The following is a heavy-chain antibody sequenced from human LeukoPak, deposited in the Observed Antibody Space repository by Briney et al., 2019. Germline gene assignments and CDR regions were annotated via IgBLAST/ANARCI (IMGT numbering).Heavy chain of an antibody. CDR3: ARRRGYSYGYDFDY. Sequence: GGSLRLSCAASGFTFSDYYMSWIRQAPGKGLEWVSYISSSGSTIFYADAVKGRFTISRDNAKNSLYLQMNSLRAEDTAVYYCARRRGYSYGYDFDYCGQGTLVTVSS. J-gene: IGHJ4*02. CDR1: GFTFSDYY. CDR2: ISSSGSTI. D-gene: IGHD5-18*01. V-gene: IGHV3-11*04.